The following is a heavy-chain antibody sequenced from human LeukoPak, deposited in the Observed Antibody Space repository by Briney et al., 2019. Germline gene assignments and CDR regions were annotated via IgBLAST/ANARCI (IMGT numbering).Heavy chain of an antibody. CDR2: IYYSGTT. J-gene: IGHJ4*02. CDR1: GGSISSHY. Sequence: SETLSLTCTASGGSISSHYWSWIRQPPGKGLEWIGHIYYSGTTNYNPSLKSRVTISVDTSKSQFSLKLSSVTAADTAVYYCARVVDDFCSGTYYFDYWGQGTLVTVSS. CDR3: ARVVDDFCSGTYYFDY. D-gene: IGHD3-3*01. V-gene: IGHV4-59*11.